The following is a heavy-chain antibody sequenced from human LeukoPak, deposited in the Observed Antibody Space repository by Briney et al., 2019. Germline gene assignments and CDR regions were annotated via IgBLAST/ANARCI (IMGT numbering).Heavy chain of an antibody. D-gene: IGHD6-19*01. V-gene: IGHV5-51*01. CDR3: ARQSTSGWQNYYGMDV. CDR2: IYPGDSDT. J-gene: IGHJ6*02. CDR1: GYSFSSYW. Sequence: GESQKISCKGSGYSFSSYWIAWVRQMPGKGLEWVGIIYPGDSDTRYSPSFQGQVTISADKSINTAYLQWSSLKASDTAMYYCARQSTSGWQNYYGMDVWGQGTTVTVSS.